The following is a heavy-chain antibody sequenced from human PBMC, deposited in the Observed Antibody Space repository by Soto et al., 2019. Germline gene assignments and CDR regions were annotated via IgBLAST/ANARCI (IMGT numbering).Heavy chain of an antibody. D-gene: IGHD6-6*01. CDR1: GGTFSRYA. V-gene: IGHV1-69*06. Sequence: SCKSSGGTFSRYAISWVRKAPGQGLEWMGGIIPIFGTANYAQKFQGRVTITADKSTSTAYMELSSLRSEDTAVYYCARVKAARNGADYCGQGPRVTVSS. CDR3: ARVKAARNGADY. J-gene: IGHJ4*02. CDR2: IIPIFGTA.